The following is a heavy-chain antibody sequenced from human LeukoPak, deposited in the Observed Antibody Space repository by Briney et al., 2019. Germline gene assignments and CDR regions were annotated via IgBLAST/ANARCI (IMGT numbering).Heavy chain of an antibody. D-gene: IGHD3-22*01. J-gene: IGHJ5*02. CDR1: GFTFSSYG. CDR3: ARLLYDSSGYYFSP. Sequence: PGGSLRLSCAASGFTFSSYGMNWVRQAPGKGLEWVSYISSSSSTIYYADSVEGRFTISRDNAKNSLYLQMNSLRAEDTAVYYCARLLYDSSGYYFSPWGQGTLVTVSS. V-gene: IGHV3-48*01. CDR2: ISSSSSTI.